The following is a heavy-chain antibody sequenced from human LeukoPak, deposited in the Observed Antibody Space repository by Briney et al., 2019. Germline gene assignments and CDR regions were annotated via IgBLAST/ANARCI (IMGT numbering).Heavy chain of an antibody. J-gene: IGHJ4*02. D-gene: IGHD3-10*01. CDR1: GFTFITYW. CDR3: ARAFGSGSQVINYFDF. Sequence: GGSLRLSCAASGFTFITYWMHWVRQAPGKGLVWVSSINSDGSTTTYVDSVKGRFTISGDNAKDMVYLQMNSLRAEDTAVYYCARAFGSGSQVINYFDFWGQGTLVTVSS. CDR2: INSDGSTT. V-gene: IGHV3-74*01.